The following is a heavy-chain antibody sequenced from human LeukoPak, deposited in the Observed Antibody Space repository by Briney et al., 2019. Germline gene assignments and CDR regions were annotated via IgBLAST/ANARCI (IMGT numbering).Heavy chain of an antibody. Sequence: SETLSLTCAAYGGSFSGYYWSWIRQPPGKGLEWIGEINHSGSTNYNPSLKSRVTISVDTSKNQFSLKLSSVTAADTAVYYCARHPAAPHGDYYFDYWGQGTLVTVSS. CDR3: ARHPAAPHGDYYFDY. V-gene: IGHV4-34*01. CDR1: GGSFSGYY. D-gene: IGHD6-6*01. CDR2: INHSGST. J-gene: IGHJ4*02.